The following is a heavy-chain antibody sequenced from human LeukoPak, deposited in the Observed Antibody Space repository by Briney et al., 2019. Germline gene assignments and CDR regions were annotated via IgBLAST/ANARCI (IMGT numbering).Heavy chain of an antibody. Sequence: SSETLSLTCAVYGGSFSGYYWSWIRQPPGKGLEWIGEINHSGSTNYNPSLKSRVTISVDTSKNQFSLKLSSVTAADTAVYYCARYQLLYLGAFDIWGQGTMVTVSS. J-gene: IGHJ3*02. D-gene: IGHD2-2*02. V-gene: IGHV4-34*01. CDR3: ARYQLLYLGAFDI. CDR1: GGSFSGYY. CDR2: INHSGST.